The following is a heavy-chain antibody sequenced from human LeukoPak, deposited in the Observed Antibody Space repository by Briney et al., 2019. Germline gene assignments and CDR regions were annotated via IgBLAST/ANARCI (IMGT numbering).Heavy chain of an antibody. Sequence: GGSLRLSCAASGFTFRCYGMHGVRQAPGKGLEWVAVISYDGSNKYYADSVKGRFTISRDNSKNTLYQQMNSLRAEDTAVYYCAKDLGQWLVQDYWGQGTLVTVSS. CDR2: ISYDGSNK. CDR1: GFTFRCYG. CDR3: AKDLGQWLVQDY. V-gene: IGHV3-30*18. D-gene: IGHD6-19*01. J-gene: IGHJ4*02.